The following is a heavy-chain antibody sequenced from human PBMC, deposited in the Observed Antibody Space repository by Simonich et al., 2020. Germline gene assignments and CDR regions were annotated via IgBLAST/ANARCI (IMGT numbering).Heavy chain of an antibody. D-gene: IGHD1-26*01. V-gene: IGHV4-34*01. CDR1: GGSFRCYY. J-gene: IGHJ4*02. CDR3: AREGFSGSYYDY. Sequence: QVQLQQGGAGLLKPSETLSLTCAVYGGSFRCYYWSWIRQPPGKGREWIGEINHSGSTNYNPSLKSRVTISVDTSKNQFSLKLSSVTAADTAVYYCAREGFSGSYYDYWGQGTLVTVSS. CDR2: INHSGST.